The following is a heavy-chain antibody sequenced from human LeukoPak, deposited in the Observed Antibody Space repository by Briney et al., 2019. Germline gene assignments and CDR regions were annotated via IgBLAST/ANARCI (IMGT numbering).Heavy chain of an antibody. V-gene: IGHV3-23*01. Sequence: PGVSLRLSCAASGFTFSTYAVNWVRQAPGKGLEWVSTSGSGDSTYYADSVKGRFTISRDNSKDTLYLQMSSVRVDDTAVYYCARDRGRYYDSRGFYWGYYFDSWGQGILVTVST. J-gene: IGHJ4*02. CDR2: SGSGDST. CDR1: GFTFSTYA. CDR3: ARDRGRYYDSRGFYWGYYFDS. D-gene: IGHD3-22*01.